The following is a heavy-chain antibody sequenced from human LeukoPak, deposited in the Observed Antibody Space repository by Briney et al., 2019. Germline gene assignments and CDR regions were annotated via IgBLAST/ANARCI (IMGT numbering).Heavy chain of an antibody. CDR1: GGSVSTSY. D-gene: IGHD3-22*01. V-gene: IGHV4-4*07. CDR3: ANDAFYDSGGYYYY. Sequence: SETLSLTCTVSGGSVSTSYGSWVRQPGGKCLECIVRISPSGNPDYNPHLKSQVPMSVDTSKKHFSLKLSSVTAADTAVYYCANDAFYDSGGYYYYWGQGTLVTVSS. J-gene: IGHJ4*02. CDR2: ISPSGNP.